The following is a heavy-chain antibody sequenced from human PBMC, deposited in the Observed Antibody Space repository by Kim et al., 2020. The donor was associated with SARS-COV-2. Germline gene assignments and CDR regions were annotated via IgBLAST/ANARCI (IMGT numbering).Heavy chain of an antibody. CDR1: GDSINKTFNY. D-gene: IGHD1-26*01. Sequence: SETLSLTCTVSGDSINKTFNYWAWIRQAPGKGLEWLVSVHFTGYAYYNPSLKSRVTILVDTSKNQFFLRLTSVTAADAAVYYCARAREEVGATVHWFDP. V-gene: IGHV4-39*07. CDR3: ARAREEVGATVHWFDP. CDR2: VHFTGYA. J-gene: IGHJ5*02.